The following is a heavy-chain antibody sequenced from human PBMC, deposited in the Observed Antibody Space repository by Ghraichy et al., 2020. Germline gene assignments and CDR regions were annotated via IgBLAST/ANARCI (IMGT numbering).Heavy chain of an antibody. V-gene: IGHV4-31*03. Sequence: SETLSLTCTVSGGSISSSDYYWSWIRQHPGTGLEWIGYIYYRGDTYYNPSLKSRATISVDTSKNQFTLKLTSVTAADTAVYYCARSAPTNWFDPWGQGTLVSVSS. J-gene: IGHJ5*02. CDR2: IYYRGDT. CDR1: GGSISSSDYY. CDR3: ARSAPTNWFDP.